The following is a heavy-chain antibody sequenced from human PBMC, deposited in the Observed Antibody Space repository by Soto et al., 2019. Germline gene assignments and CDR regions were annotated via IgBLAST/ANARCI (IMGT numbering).Heavy chain of an antibody. Sequence: ASVKVSCKVSGYTLTELSMHWVRQAPGKGLEWMGGINPENGNTIYSQKFQGRVTMTRDTSASTAYMELSSLRSEDTAVYYCASEYCGGDCYSAARYGMDVWGQGTTVTVSS. CDR1: GYTLTELS. D-gene: IGHD2-21*02. V-gene: IGHV1-24*01. CDR2: INPENGNT. J-gene: IGHJ6*02. CDR3: ASEYCGGDCYSAARYGMDV.